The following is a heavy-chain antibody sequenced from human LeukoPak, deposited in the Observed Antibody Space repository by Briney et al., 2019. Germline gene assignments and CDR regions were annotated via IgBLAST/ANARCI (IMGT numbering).Heavy chain of an antibody. J-gene: IGHJ2*01. CDR1: GYTFTSYY. D-gene: IGHD4-17*01. CDR2: ISPSGAST. CDR3: ARDPYGAKIGSWYFDL. V-gene: IGHV1-46*01. Sequence: ASVKVSCKASGYTFTSYYMHWVRQAPGQGLEWMGIISPSGASTSYAQKFQGRVTMTRDTSTGTVYMELSSLRSEDTAVYYCARDPYGAKIGSWYFDLWGRGTLVTVSS.